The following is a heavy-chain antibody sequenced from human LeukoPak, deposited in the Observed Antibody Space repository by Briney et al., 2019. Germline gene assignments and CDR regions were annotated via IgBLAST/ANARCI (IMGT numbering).Heavy chain of an antibody. CDR3: ANTFNWNPQFDY. V-gene: IGHV2-5*01. D-gene: IGHD1-20*01. Sequence: SGPTLVNPTQTLTLTCTFSRFSLSTNGVGVGWIRQPPGKALEWLALFYWKDDKRYNPPLKRRLTITQPTSKNRVVLTMPNMDPVDTATYFCANTFNWNPQFDYWGLGTLVTVSS. J-gene: IGHJ4*02. CDR2: FYWKDDK. CDR1: RFSLSTNGVG.